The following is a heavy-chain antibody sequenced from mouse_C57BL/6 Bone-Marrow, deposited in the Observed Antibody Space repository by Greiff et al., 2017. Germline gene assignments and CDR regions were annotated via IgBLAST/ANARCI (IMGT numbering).Heavy chain of an antibody. CDR1: GYSITSGYY. D-gene: IGHD1-1*01. Sequence: EVHLVESGPGLVKPSQSLSLSCSVTGYSITSGYYWNWIRQFPGNKLEWMGYISYDGSNNYNPSLKNRISITRDTSKNPFFLKLNSVTTEDTATYFCARGTHYYGSSYYFGYWGQGATLTVAS. V-gene: IGHV3-6*01. J-gene: IGHJ2*01. CDR3: ARGTHYYGSSYYFGY. CDR2: ISYDGSN.